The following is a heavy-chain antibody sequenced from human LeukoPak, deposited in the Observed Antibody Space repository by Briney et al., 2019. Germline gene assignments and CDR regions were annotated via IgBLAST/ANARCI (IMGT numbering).Heavy chain of an antibody. D-gene: IGHD3-22*01. CDR1: GFTVSSNY. J-gene: IGHJ4*02. CDR2: ISGSGGST. CDR3: AKDPLSYYDSSGYRYFDY. V-gene: IGHV3-23*01. Sequence: PGGSLRLSCAASGFTVSSNYISWVRQAPGKGLEWVSGISGSGGSTYYADSVKGRFTISRDNSKNTLYLQMNRLRAEDTAVYFCAKDPLSYYDSSGYRYFDYWGQGTMVTVSS.